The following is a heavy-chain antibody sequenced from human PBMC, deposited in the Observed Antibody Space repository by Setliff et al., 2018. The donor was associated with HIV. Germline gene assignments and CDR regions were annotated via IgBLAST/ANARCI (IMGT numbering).Heavy chain of an antibody. CDR2: ITPISGTA. V-gene: IGHV1-69*01. D-gene: IGHD3-16*02. J-gene: IGHJ6*03. CDR1: GYDFDFYY. Sequence: PRPQVKVSCKSSGYDFDFYYVHWVRQAPGQGFEWMGGITPISGTANYAQKFQGRVTIAADEFTSTAYMELSSLRSEDTAVYYCVRGGQYYRSTYYYYYMDVWGKGTTVTVSS. CDR3: VRGGQYYRSTYYYYYMDV.